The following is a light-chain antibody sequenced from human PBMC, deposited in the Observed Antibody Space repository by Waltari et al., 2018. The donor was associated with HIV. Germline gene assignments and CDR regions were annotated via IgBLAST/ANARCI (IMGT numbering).Light chain of an antibody. V-gene: IGLV2-23*02. Sequence: QSPMTQPASVSGYPGHDITISCTAARRDVGSRSLVTWYQQHPGKAPKLILYEVNKRPSGVSNRFSGSKSGNTASLTISGLQAEDEADYYCCSYAGNSTGVFGTETKVTVL. CDR1: RRDVGSRSL. J-gene: IGLJ1*01. CDR3: CSYAGNSTGV. CDR2: EVN.